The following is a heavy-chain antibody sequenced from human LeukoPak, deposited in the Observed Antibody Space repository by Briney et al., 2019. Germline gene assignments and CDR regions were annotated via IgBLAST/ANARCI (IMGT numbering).Heavy chain of an antibody. Sequence: GGSLRLSCAASGFSFSSYKMNWVRQAPGKGLEWISYISSSSGTMYYADSVRGRFTISRDNSLNTLYLQMNSLRAEDTAVYYCAKDRYYGSGSPTGLFDYWGQGTLVTVSS. V-gene: IGHV3-48*01. J-gene: IGHJ4*02. CDR3: AKDRYYGSGSPTGLFDY. CDR2: ISSSSGTM. D-gene: IGHD3-10*01. CDR1: GFSFSSYK.